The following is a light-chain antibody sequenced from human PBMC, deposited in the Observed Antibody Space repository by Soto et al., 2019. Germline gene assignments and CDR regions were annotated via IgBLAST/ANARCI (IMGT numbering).Light chain of an antibody. CDR1: QGVTTN. CDR2: DVS. CDR3: QQYNNWPFS. Sequence: EIVFTQSPATLPVSPGERATLSCMAGQGVTTNFAWYQQKSGQSPRLLIYDVSIRATGVPARFSGTGSETDFTLTISGLQSEDSAVYFCQQYNNWPFSFGQGTQLEIK. J-gene: IGKJ5*01. V-gene: IGKV3-15*01.